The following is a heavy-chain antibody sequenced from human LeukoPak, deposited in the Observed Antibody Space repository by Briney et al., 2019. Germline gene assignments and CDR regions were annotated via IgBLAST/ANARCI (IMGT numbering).Heavy chain of an antibody. D-gene: IGHD4-17*01. J-gene: IGHJ4*02. V-gene: IGHV3-23*01. Sequence: GGSLRLSCAASGFTFSSHAMSWVRQAPGKGLEWVSVISNSGGSTYYADSVKGRFTISRDNSKNTLYLQMNSLRAEDTAVYYCARGSRDGDADYWGQGTLVTVSS. CDR3: ARGSRDGDADY. CDR2: ISNSGGST. CDR1: GFTFSSHA.